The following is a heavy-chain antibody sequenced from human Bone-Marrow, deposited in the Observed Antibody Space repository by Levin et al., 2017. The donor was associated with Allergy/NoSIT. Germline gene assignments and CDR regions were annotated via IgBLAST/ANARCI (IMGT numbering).Heavy chain of an antibody. CDR1: GYTFTAYY. D-gene: IGHD6-19*01. J-gene: IGHJ5*02. CDR3: ARRVMAEAAPRDWFDP. V-gene: IGHV1-2*02. Sequence: ASVKVSCKASGYTFTAYYIHWVRQAPGQGLEWMGWINPNSGGTYLAQNFLGRVTMTRDTSISTVYMELRGLTSDDTAGYFCARRVMAEAAPRDWFDPWGPGTLVTVSS. CDR2: INPNSGGT.